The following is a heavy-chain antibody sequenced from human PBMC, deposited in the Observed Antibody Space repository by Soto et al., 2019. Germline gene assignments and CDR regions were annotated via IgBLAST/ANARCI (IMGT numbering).Heavy chain of an antibody. D-gene: IGHD5-18*01. Sequence: QLQLQESGPGLVKPSETLSLTCTVSGGSISSSSYYWGWIRQPPGKGLEWIGSIYYSGSTYYNPSLKSRVTISVDTSKNQFSLKLSSVTAADTAVYYCATQLIQLWPNIAGPFDYWGQGTLVTVSS. CDR1: GGSISSSSYY. CDR2: IYYSGST. CDR3: ATQLIQLWPNIAGPFDY. J-gene: IGHJ4*02. V-gene: IGHV4-39*01.